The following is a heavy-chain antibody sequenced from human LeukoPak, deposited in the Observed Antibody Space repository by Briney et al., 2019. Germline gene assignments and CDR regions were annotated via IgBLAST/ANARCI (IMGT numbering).Heavy chain of an antibody. CDR1: GVSITSDTYC. J-gene: IGHJ4*02. V-gene: IGHV4-30-2*01. Sequence: SQTLSLTCAVSGVSITSDTYCWSWIRQPPGKGLEWIGYILHSGSTYYIPSLKSRVTISIDTSKSQFSLKLSSVTAADTAVYYCARTRDFWSGYFDYWGQGTLVTVSS. CDR3: ARTRDFWSGYFDY. D-gene: IGHD3-3*01. CDR2: ILHSGST.